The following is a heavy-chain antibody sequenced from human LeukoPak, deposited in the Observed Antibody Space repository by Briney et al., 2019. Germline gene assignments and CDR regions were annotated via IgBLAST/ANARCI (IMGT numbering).Heavy chain of an antibody. CDR3: ARDPHIVVVPAAIPGGFDY. Sequence: GASVNVSCKASGYTFTSYGISWVRQAPGQGLEWMGWISAYNGNTNYAQKLQGRVTMTTDTSTSTAYMELRSLRSDDTAVYYCARDPHIVVVPAAIPGGFDYWGQGTLVTVSS. D-gene: IGHD2-2*01. V-gene: IGHV1-18*01. CDR2: ISAYNGNT. J-gene: IGHJ4*02. CDR1: GYTFTSYG.